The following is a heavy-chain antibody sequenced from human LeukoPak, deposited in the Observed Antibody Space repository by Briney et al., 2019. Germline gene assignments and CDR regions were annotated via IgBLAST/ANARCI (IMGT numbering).Heavy chain of an antibody. CDR1: GGSISSSSYY. CDR3: ARMGTVEVGNAFDI. D-gene: IGHD2-21*02. V-gene: IGHV4-39*07. Sequence: PSETLSLTCTVSGGSISSSSYYWGWIRQPPGKGLEWIGSIYYSGSTYYNPSLKSRVTISVDTSKNQFSLKLSSVTAADTAVYYCARMGTVEVGNAFDIWGQGTMVTVSS. J-gene: IGHJ3*02. CDR2: IYYSGST.